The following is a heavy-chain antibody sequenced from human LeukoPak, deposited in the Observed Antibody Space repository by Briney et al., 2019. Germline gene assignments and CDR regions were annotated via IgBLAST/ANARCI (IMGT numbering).Heavy chain of an antibody. D-gene: IGHD6-19*01. CDR2: IKEDGSEK. CDR1: GFTFSSYW. V-gene: IGHV3-7*01. CDR3: AKAVAARWLDP. J-gene: IGHJ5*02. Sequence: GGSLRLSCAASGFTFSSYWMSWVRQAPGKGLECVANIKEDGSEKNYVDSVKGRFTISRGNAKNSLYLQMNSLRAEDTAVYYCAKAVAARWLDPWGQGTLVIVSS.